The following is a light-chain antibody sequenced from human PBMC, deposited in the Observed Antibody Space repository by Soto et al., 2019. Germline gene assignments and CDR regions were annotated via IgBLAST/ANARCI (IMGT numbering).Light chain of an antibody. CDR3: GSYSSSSTLYV. Sequence: QSALTQPASVSGSPGQSITISCTGTSSDVGGSNYVSWYQQHPGKAPKLMIYDVSNRPSGVSNRFSGSKSGNKASLTISGLQAEDEDDYYCGSYSSSSTLYVFGTGTKVTVL. J-gene: IGLJ1*01. V-gene: IGLV2-14*03. CDR1: SSDVGGSNY. CDR2: DVS.